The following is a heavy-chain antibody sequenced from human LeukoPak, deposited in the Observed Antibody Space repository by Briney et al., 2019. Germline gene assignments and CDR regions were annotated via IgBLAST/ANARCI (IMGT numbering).Heavy chain of an antibody. CDR3: ARGSGKDFDY. D-gene: IGHD1-26*01. CDR1: GFTFSSYW. V-gene: IGHV3-74*01. CDR2: INSDGSST. Sequence: PAESLTLSCAASGFTFSSYWMHWVRQAPGKGLVWVSRINSDGSSTSYADSVKGRFTISRDNAKNTLSLQMNSLRAEDTAVYYCARGSGKDFDYWGQGTLVTVSS. J-gene: IGHJ4*02.